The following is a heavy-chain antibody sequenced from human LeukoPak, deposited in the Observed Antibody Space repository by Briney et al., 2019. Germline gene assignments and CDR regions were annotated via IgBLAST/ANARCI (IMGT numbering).Heavy chain of an antibody. Sequence: ASVKVSCKASGYTFTGYYMHWVRQAPGHGLEWMGWINPKTGGTNYAQKFRGRVTMTRDTSISTAYMELSRVRSDDTAVYYCARNRYGDYTPDYWGQRTLVTVSS. D-gene: IGHD4-17*01. V-gene: IGHV1-2*02. CDR2: INPKTGGT. J-gene: IGHJ4*02. CDR1: GYTFTGYY. CDR3: ARNRYGDYTPDY.